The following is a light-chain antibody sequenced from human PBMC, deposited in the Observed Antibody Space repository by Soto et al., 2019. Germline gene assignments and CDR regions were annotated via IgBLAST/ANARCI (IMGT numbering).Light chain of an antibody. CDR3: QQRYTTPRT. V-gene: IGKV1-39*01. J-gene: IGKJ1*01. Sequence: DIQMTQSPSSLSASVGDRVSVTCRASQSISTFLNWYQQRPGEAPKLLIYAASSLQSGVPSRFSGRGSGADFTLTIGSLQPEDFANYYCQQRYTTPRTFGQGTKV. CDR1: QSISTF. CDR2: AAS.